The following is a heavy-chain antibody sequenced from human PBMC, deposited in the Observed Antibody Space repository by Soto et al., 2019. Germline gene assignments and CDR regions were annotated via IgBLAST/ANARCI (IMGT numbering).Heavy chain of an antibody. J-gene: IGHJ3*02. V-gene: IGHV3-33*06. Sequence: PGGSLGLSCAASEFTFSNHGMHWVRQAPGKGLEWVAVIWFDGSQKYYGDSVKGRFTISRDSSKNTVFLQMNSLTAGDTAVYYCAKATATGGGAFDICGQGTMVTVSS. CDR2: IWFDGSQK. D-gene: IGHD2-8*02. CDR3: AKATATGGGAFDI. CDR1: EFTFSNHG.